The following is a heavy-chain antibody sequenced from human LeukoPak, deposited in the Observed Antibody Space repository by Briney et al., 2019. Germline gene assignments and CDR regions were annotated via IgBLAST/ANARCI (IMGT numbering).Heavy chain of an antibody. J-gene: IGHJ6*03. D-gene: IGHD2-2*01. CDR2: IYPGDSDT. Sequence: GESLKISCKGSGYSFTSYWIGWVRQMPGKGLEWMGIIYPGDSDTRYSPSFQGQVTISADKSISTAYLQWSSLKASDTAMYYCARSSSSTSCPDCYYMDVWGKGTTVTVSS. V-gene: IGHV5-51*01. CDR1: GYSFTSYW. CDR3: ARSSSSTSCPDCYYMDV.